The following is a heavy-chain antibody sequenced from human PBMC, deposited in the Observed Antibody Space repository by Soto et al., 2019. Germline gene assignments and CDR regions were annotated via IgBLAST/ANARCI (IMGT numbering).Heavy chain of an antibody. J-gene: IGHJ4*02. CDR2: IYYSGST. Sequence: PSETLSLTCTVSGGSISSGGYYWSWIRQHPGKGLEWIGYIYYSGSTYYNPSLKSRVTISVDTSKNQFSLKLSSVTAADTAVYYCASITMVRGVIIKGFDYWGQGTLVTVSS. CDR3: ASITMVRGVIIKGFDY. CDR1: GGSISSGGYY. D-gene: IGHD3-10*01. V-gene: IGHV4-31*03.